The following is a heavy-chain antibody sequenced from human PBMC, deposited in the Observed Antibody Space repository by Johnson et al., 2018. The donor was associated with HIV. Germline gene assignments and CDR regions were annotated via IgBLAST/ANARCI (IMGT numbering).Heavy chain of an antibody. Sequence: QVQLVESGGGVVQPGRSLRLSCAASGFTFSSYAMHWVRQAPGKGLEWVAVISYDGSKKYYADSVKGRLTISRDNSKNTLYLQKNSLRAEDTAVYYCARCSPYYNFWSGYVDAFDIWGQGTMVTVSS. CDR1: GFTFSSYA. D-gene: IGHD3-3*01. V-gene: IGHV3-30-3*01. J-gene: IGHJ3*02. CDR2: ISYDGSKK. CDR3: ARCSPYYNFWSGYVDAFDI.